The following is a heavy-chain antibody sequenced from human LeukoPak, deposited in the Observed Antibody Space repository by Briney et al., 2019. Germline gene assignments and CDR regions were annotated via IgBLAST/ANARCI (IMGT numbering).Heavy chain of an antibody. Sequence: SETLSLTCNVSGASISGSDYNWSWLRQPPGKGLEWIASIFYSATIYNNPSLKSRPLISVDTSKNQFSLRLTSVTAADPAVYFCATLDNSFDHWGQGTLVTVSS. V-gene: IGHV4-30-4*01. CDR2: IFYSATI. CDR3: ATLDNSFDH. CDR1: GASISGSDYN. J-gene: IGHJ5*02.